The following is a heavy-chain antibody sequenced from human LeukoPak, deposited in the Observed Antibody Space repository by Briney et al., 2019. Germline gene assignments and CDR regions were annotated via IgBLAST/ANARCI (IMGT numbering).Heavy chain of an antibody. V-gene: IGHV1-2*04. CDR3: ARGLRGYSYGNNWFDP. D-gene: IGHD5-18*01. Sequence: ASVKVSCKASGYTFTGYCMHWVRQAPGQGLEWMGWINPNSGGTNYAQKFQGWVTMTRDTSISTAYMELSRLRSDDTAVYYCARGLRGYSYGNNWFDPWGQGTLVTVSS. CDR1: GYTFTGYC. CDR2: INPNSGGT. J-gene: IGHJ5*02.